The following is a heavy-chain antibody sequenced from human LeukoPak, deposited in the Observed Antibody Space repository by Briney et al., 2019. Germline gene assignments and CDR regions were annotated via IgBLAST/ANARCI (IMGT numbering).Heavy chain of an antibody. CDR2: ISGSGDTT. Sequence: GGSLRLSCAASGFTFSSYAMTWVRQAPGKGLEWISAISGSGDTTYYADPVKGRFPISRDNSKNILYLQMNSLRAEDTAVYYCAKWSLWNSYYLDYWGQGTLVTVSS. D-gene: IGHD3-3*01. CDR1: GFTFSSYA. CDR3: AKWSLWNSYYLDY. V-gene: IGHV3-23*01. J-gene: IGHJ4*02.